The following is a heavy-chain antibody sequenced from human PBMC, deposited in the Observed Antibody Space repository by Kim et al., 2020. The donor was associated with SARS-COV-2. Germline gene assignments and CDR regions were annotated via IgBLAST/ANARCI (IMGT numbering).Heavy chain of an antibody. CDR3: ATGGARTGYFQH. CDR2: MKEDGSQI. Sequence: GGSLRLSCEVSGFTFSQSTMSWVRQAPGKGLEWVARMKEDGSQIYYVDSVEGRFTISRDNAKNSLYLQMDSLRADDTALYYCATGGARTGYFQHWGQGTLVIVSS. D-gene: IGHD1-26*01. J-gene: IGHJ1*01. V-gene: IGHV3-7*01. CDR1: GFTFSQST.